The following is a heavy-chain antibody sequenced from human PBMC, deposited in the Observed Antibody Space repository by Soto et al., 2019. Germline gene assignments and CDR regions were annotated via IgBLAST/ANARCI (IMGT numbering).Heavy chain of an antibody. J-gene: IGHJ4*02. D-gene: IGHD2-21*01. Sequence: SETLSLTCTVSGGSISSGIYYWTWIRQHPGKGLEWIGYIYYSGSAYYTPSLKSRVTISVDKSKNQFSLKLSSVTAADTAVYYCERESSVVLDYWGQGTLVTVSS. CDR3: ERESSVVLDY. CDR1: GGSISSGIYY. V-gene: IGHV4-31*03. CDR2: IYYSGSA.